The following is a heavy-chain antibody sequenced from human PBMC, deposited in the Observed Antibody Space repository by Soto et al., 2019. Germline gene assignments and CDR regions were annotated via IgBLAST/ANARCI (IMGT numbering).Heavy chain of an antibody. D-gene: IGHD3-22*01. CDR3: AREVYSSGLYGMDV. CDR2: IYSGGST. J-gene: IGHJ6*02. Sequence: GGSLRLSCAASGFPVSSNYMSWVRQAPGKGLEWVSVIYSGGSTYYADSVKGRFTISRDNSKNTLYLQMNSLRAEDTAVYYCAREVYSSGLYGMDVWGQGTTVTVSS. CDR1: GFPVSSNY. V-gene: IGHV3-53*01.